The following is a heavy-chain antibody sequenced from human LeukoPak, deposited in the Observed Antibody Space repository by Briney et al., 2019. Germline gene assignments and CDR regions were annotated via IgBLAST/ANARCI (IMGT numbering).Heavy chain of an antibody. CDR3: ARELQWGGYVTNDAFDI. V-gene: IGHV3-48*02. CDR1: GFTFSSYS. J-gene: IGHJ3*02. CDR2: ISSSSSTI. D-gene: IGHD5-12*01. Sequence: GGSLRLSCAASGFTFSSYSMNWVRQAPGKGLEWVSYISSSSSTICYADSVKGRFTISRDNAKNSLYLQMNSLRDEDTAVYYCARELQWGGYVTNDAFDIWGQGTMVTVSS.